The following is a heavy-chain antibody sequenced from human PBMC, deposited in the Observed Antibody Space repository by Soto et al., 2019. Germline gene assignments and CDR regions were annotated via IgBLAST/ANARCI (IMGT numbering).Heavy chain of an antibody. CDR3: TTYDYFSGSDRYRWAY. CDR1: GITFTDTE. CDR2: IKRDIDGGTT. D-gene: IGHD3-16*02. J-gene: IGHJ4*02. V-gene: IGHV3-15*01. Sequence: SCAGSGITFTDTEMSWVRQAPVNGLEWVGRIKRDIDGGTTGYAAPVEGRFTISKDDSKTTLYLQMNSLKAEDTAVYYCTTYDYFSGSDRYRWAYWGLGTLVTV.